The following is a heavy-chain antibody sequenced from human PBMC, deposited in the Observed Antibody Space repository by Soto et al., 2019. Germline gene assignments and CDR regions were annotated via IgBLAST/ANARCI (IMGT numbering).Heavy chain of an antibody. D-gene: IGHD2-2*01. Sequence: GASVKVSCKTSGDTFHTYYISMLRQAPVQVLEWIGWISTYNGNTNYVRKFQGRITMTTDTSTSTAYMELRSLRSDDTALYFCARDTSNYFDFWGQGTPVTVSS. CDR2: ISTYNGNT. V-gene: IGHV1-18*01. CDR3: ARDTSNYFDF. CDR1: GDTFHTYY. J-gene: IGHJ4*02.